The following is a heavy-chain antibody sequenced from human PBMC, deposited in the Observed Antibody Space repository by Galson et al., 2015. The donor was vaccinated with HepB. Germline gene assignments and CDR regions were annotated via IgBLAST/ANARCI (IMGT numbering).Heavy chain of an antibody. CDR3: ARSGGGYDPWVVVVAATPGNWFDP. CDR1: GGSISSSSYY. J-gene: IGHJ5*02. V-gene: IGHV4-39*01. Sequence: SETLSLTCTVSGGSISSSSYYWGWIRQPPGKGLEWIGSIYYSGSTYYNPSLKSRVTISVDTSKNQFSLKLSSVTAADTAVYYCARSGGGYDPWVVVVAATPGNWFDPWGQGTLVTVSS. CDR2: IYYSGST. D-gene: IGHD2-15*01.